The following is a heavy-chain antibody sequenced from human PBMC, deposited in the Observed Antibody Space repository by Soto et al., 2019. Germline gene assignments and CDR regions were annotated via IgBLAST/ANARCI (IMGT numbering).Heavy chain of an antibody. V-gene: IGHV4-4*02. J-gene: IGHJ4*02. CDR1: SGSISSSNW. D-gene: IGHD2-2*01. CDR3: ARRTYAGFDY. CDR2: IYYSGNT. Sequence: QEQLQESGPGLVKPSGTLSLTCAVSSGSISSSNWWTWVRQPPGKGLEWLGEIYYSGNTKYNPSLKSRVTILVDKSMNQYSLKLSSLTAADTAVYYFARRTYAGFDYWGQGTLVTVSS.